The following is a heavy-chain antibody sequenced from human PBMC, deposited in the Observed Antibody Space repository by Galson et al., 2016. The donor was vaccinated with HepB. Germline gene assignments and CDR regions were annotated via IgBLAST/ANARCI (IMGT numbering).Heavy chain of an antibody. CDR3: AILSVDVVLVMNGVDV. Sequence: SLRLSCAASGFAFSNYWMHWVRQVPGKGLVWVSRINGAGSSTNYADSAKGRFTISRDNAKNTLYLQMNSLRVEDAAVYYCAILSVDVVLVMNGVDVWGQGTTVTVSS. J-gene: IGHJ6*02. D-gene: IGHD5-12*01. CDR2: INGAGSST. V-gene: IGHV3-74*01. CDR1: GFAFSNYW.